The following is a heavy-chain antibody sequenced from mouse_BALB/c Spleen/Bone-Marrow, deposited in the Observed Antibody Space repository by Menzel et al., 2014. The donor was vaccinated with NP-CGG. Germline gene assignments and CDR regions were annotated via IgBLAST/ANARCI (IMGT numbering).Heavy chain of an antibody. V-gene: IGHV1S81*02. D-gene: IGHD2-13*01. J-gene: IGHJ3*01. CDR1: GYTFSSYY. Sequence: VQLQESGAELVKPGASVKLSCKASGYTFSSYYMHWVKQRPGQGLEWIGEINPSNGGTNFNEKFKCKATLTVDKSSSTGYMQLSSLTSEDSAVYYCTREGDSPFAYWGQGTLFTVSA. CDR3: TREGDSPFAY. CDR2: INPSNGGT.